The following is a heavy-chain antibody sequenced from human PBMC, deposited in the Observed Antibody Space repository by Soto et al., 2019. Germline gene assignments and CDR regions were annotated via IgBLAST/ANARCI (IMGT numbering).Heavy chain of an antibody. CDR3: VRKVLGSTRRPAYWYFDL. Sequence: EVQLLESGGGLVQPGGSLRLSCVGSGFTFINYAMNWVRQAPGKGLEWVSGISGGGDRTFDADSVKGRFTISRDNSKNTVNLQTNSLRVDDTAVYYCVRKVLGSTRRPAYWYFDLWGRGTLVTGYS. D-gene: IGHD2-2*01. J-gene: IGHJ2*01. V-gene: IGHV3-23*01. CDR2: ISGGGDRT. CDR1: GFTFINYA.